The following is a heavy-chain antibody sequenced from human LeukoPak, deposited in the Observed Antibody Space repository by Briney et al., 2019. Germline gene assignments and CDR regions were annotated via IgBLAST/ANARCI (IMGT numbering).Heavy chain of an antibody. V-gene: IGHV4-34*01. CDR3: AKSNGYGLVDI. CDR1: GGSFSGYY. D-gene: IGHD3-10*01. J-gene: IGHJ3*02. Sequence: SETLSLTCAVYGGSFSGYYWSWIRQPPGKGLEWIGEINHSGSTYYSPSLKSRVTISLDTSRNQFSLKPNSVTAADTAVYYCAKSNGYGLVDIWGQGTMVTVSS. CDR2: INHSGST.